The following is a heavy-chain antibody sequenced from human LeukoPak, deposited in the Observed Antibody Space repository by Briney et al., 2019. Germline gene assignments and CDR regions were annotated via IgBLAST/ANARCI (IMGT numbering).Heavy chain of an antibody. CDR2: INPNSGGT. CDR3: AREDTAMEGFDY. CDR1: GYTFTGYY. D-gene: IGHD5-18*01. J-gene: IGHJ4*02. Sequence: ASVKVSCKASGYTFTGYYMHWARQAPGQGLEWMGWINPNSGGTNYAQKFQGRVTMTRDTSISTAYMELSRLRSDDTAVYYCAREDTAMEGFDYWGQGTLVTVSS. V-gene: IGHV1-2*02.